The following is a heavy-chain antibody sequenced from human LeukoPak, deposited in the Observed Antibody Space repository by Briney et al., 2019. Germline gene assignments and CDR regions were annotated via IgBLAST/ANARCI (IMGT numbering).Heavy chain of an antibody. J-gene: IGHJ4*02. V-gene: IGHV4-59*01. D-gene: IGHD5-24*01. Sequence: PSETLSLTCTVSGGSISSYYWSWIRQPPGKGLEWIGYIYYSGSTNYNPSLKSRVTISVDTSKNRFSLKLSSVTAADTAVYYCARVEMATFDYWGQGTLVTVSS. CDR1: GGSISSYY. CDR3: ARVEMATFDY. CDR2: IYYSGST.